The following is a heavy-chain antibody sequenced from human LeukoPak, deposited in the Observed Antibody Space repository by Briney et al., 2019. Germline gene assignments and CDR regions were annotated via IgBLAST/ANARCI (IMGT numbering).Heavy chain of an antibody. J-gene: IGHJ3*02. CDR2: ISGSGGST. Sequence: GSLRLSCAASGFTFSSYAMSWVRQAPGKGLEWVSAISGSGGSTYYADSVKSRFTISRDNSKNTLYLQMNSLRAEDTAVYYCAKDSYYDSSGYYGDAFDIWGQGTMVTVSS. V-gene: IGHV3-23*01. D-gene: IGHD3-22*01. CDR3: AKDSYYDSSGYYGDAFDI. CDR1: GFTFSSYA.